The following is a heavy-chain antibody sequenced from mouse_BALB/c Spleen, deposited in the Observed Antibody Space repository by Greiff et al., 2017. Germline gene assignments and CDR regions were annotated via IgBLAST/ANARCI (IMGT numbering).Heavy chain of an antibody. D-gene: IGHD2-14*01. CDR1: GFTFSSFG. J-gene: IGHJ4*01. CDR3: AREGAYDGDAMGY. V-gene: IGHV5-17*02. Sequence: EVQGVESGGGLVQPGGSRKLSCAASGFTFSSFGMHWVRQAPEKGLEWVAYISSGSSTIYYADTVKGRFTISRDNPKNTLFLQMTSLRSEDTAMYYCAREGAYDGDAMGYWGQGTSVTVSS. CDR2: ISSGSSTI.